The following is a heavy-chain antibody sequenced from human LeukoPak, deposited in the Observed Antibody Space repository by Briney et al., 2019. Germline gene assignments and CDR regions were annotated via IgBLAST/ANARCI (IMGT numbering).Heavy chain of an antibody. CDR3: ARGDYGDFRVFYTLFDY. J-gene: IGHJ4*02. CDR1: GYSFTSYC. D-gene: IGHD4-17*01. V-gene: IGHV5-51*01. CDR2: MYSGDSDT. Sequence: GESLKISCEGSGYSFTSYCIGWVRQMPGKALEWMVIMYSGDSDTRYSPSSQAHGTLPADKSLRAAYLQWSSLKASDTAMYYCARGDYGDFRVFYTLFDYWGQGTLVTVSS.